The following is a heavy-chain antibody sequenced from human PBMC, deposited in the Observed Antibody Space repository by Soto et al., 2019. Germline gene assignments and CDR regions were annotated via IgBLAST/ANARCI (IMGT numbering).Heavy chain of an antibody. CDR3: ARSPGYYYGSGSYPNWFDP. J-gene: IGHJ5*02. CDR1: GGTFSSYA. Sequence: QVQLVQSGAEVKKPGSSVKVSCKASGGTFSSYAISWVRQAPGQGLEWMGGIIPIFGTANYAQKFQGRVTITAAESTSTAYMELSRLRSEDTAVYYCARSPGYYYGSGSYPNWFDPWGQGTLVTVSS. D-gene: IGHD3-10*01. CDR2: IIPIFGTA. V-gene: IGHV1-69*12.